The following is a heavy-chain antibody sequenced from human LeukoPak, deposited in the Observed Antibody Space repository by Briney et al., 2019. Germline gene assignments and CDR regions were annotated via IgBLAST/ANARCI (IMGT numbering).Heavy chain of an antibody. D-gene: IGHD6-13*01. CDR2: ISNSGGST. CDR3: ARGLITGAAGTYYYYGMDV. J-gene: IGHJ6*02. Sequence: GGTLRLSCVASGFIFSRYGMHWVRQAPAKGLEYVSAISNSGGSTYYANSVKDRFTISRDNSKNTLYLQMGSLRGEDMAVYYCARGLITGAAGTYYYYGMDVWGQGTTVTVSS. CDR1: GFIFSRYG. V-gene: IGHV3-64*01.